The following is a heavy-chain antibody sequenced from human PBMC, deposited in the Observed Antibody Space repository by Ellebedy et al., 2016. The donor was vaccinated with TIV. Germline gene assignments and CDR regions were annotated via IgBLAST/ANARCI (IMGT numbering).Heavy chain of an antibody. Sequence: GESLKISCVASAFTFTRHGMHWVRQAPSKGLEWVALVSFDGSIKYYADSLKGRFTISRDNSKNTLYLQMNSLRIEDTAVYYCAKQVHDYLWGSYRYLDYWGQGTLVTVSS. CDR2: VSFDGSIK. CDR3: AKQVHDYLWGSYRYLDY. CDR1: AFTFTRHG. D-gene: IGHD3-16*02. J-gene: IGHJ4*02. V-gene: IGHV3-30*18.